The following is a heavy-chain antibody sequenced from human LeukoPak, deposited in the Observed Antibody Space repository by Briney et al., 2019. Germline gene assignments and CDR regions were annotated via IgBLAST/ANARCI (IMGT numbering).Heavy chain of an antibody. CDR2: ISGSGGST. D-gene: IGHD3-9*01. CDR3: AQESLHILTGTNDY. Sequence: PGGSLRLSCEASGFTFSSYSMSWVRQAPGKGLECVSAISGSGGSTYYADSVRARFIISRDNSKDTLYLRMYSPKAEDTAVYYCAQESLHILTGTNDYWGQGTLVTVSS. J-gene: IGHJ4*02. CDR1: GFTFSSYS. V-gene: IGHV3-23*01.